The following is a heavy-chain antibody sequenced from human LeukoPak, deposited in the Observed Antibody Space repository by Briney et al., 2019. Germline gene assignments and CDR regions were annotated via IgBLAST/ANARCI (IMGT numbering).Heavy chain of an antibody. D-gene: IGHD4-17*01. CDR1: GYTFTSYG. Sequence: ASVKVSCKASGYTFTSYGISWVRQAPGQGLEWTGWISAYNGNTNYAQKLQGRVTMTTDTSTSTAYMELRSLRSDDTAVYYCARDIIYGAKPDAFDIWGQGTMVTVSS. V-gene: IGHV1-18*01. J-gene: IGHJ3*02. CDR2: ISAYNGNT. CDR3: ARDIIYGAKPDAFDI.